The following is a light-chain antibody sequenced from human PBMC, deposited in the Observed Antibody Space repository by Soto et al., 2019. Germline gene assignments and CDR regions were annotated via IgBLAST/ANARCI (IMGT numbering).Light chain of an antibody. CDR1: QTITSW. CDR3: QQYSDYSYT. J-gene: IGKJ2*01. V-gene: IGKV1-5*03. Sequence: DIQMTQSPSTLSASVGDRVTVTCRASQTITSWLAWYQQKPGKAPKLLIYKASSLKSGVPSRFSGSGSGTEFTLTISSLQPEDFATYYCQQYSDYSYTFGQGTKLEIK. CDR2: KAS.